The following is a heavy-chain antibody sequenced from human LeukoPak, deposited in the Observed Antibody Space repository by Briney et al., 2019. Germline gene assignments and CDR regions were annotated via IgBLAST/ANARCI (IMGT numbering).Heavy chain of an antibody. CDR2: IHHSGTT. Sequence: SETLSLTCEVSGGSISGDNWWSWVRQSPGKGLEWIGEIHHSGTTNYNPSLKSRVTISVDKSRSQFSLRLSSVTAADTAVYYCASRISSSWKIDSWGQGTLVTVSS. CDR3: ASRISSSWKIDS. D-gene: IGHD6-13*01. J-gene: IGHJ4*02. CDR1: GGSISGDNW. V-gene: IGHV4-4*02.